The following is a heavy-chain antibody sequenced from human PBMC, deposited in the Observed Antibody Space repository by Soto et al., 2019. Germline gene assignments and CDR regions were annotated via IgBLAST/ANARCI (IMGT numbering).Heavy chain of an antibody. CDR3: ARESYSGYHSYDY. Sequence: PSETLSLTCAVSGYSISSGCFWGWIRQPPGKGLEWIANMYHDGNTHYNPSPKSRVTMSVDTSKNQSSLKLNSVTAADTAVYYCARESYSGYHSYDYWGQGIRVTV. CDR2: MYHDGNT. V-gene: IGHV4-38-2*02. CDR1: GYSISSGCF. D-gene: IGHD5-12*01. J-gene: IGHJ4*02.